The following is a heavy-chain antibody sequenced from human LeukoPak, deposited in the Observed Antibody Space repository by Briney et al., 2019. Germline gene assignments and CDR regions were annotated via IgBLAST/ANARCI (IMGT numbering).Heavy chain of an antibody. Sequence: PSETLSLTCTVSGDSISTYYWTWIRQPPGKGLEWVGCIYYTGYTAYNPSLKSRVTISLDTSKNQFSLRLSSVTAADTAVYYCARGTWSAGMNMRGYYFDYWGQGTLVTVSS. CDR1: GDSISTYY. V-gene: IGHV4-59*08. J-gene: IGHJ4*02. CDR2: IYYTGYT. D-gene: IGHD6-19*01. CDR3: ARGTWSAGMNMRGYYFDY.